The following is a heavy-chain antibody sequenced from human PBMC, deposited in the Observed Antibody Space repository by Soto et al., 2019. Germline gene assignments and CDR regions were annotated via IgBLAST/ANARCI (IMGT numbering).Heavy chain of an antibody. CDR1: GYTFTSYY. D-gene: IGHD3-10*01. CDR3: ARGQWFGELLGDY. Sequence: QVQLVQSGAEVKKPGASVKVSCKASGYTFTSYYMHWVRQAPGQGLEWMGIINPSGGSTSYAQKLQGRVTMTRDTSTITVYMELSSLRSEDTDVYYCARGQWFGELLGDYWGQGTLVTVSS. CDR2: INPSGGST. V-gene: IGHV1-46*03. J-gene: IGHJ4*02.